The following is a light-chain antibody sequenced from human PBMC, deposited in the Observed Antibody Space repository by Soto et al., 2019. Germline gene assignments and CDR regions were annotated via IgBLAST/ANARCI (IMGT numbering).Light chain of an antibody. J-gene: IGKJ1*01. V-gene: IGKV1-6*01. Sequence: AIQMTQTPSSLSASLGDGVTITCRASQGIRNDLGWYQQKPGKAPKLLIYAASSLQSGVPPRFSGSGSGTDFTLAISSLQPDDFATYYCQQYNSYWTFGQGTKVDIK. CDR3: QQYNSYWT. CDR1: QGIRND. CDR2: AAS.